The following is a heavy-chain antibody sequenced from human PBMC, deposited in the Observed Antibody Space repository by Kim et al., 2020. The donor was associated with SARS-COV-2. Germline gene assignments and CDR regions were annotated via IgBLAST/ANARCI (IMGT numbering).Heavy chain of an antibody. Sequence: KGQFTISRYNSKNTLYLQMNSLRAEDTAVYYCARDLPYDCGSGPIYGMDVWGQGTTVTVSS. J-gene: IGHJ6*02. D-gene: IGHD3-3*01. CDR3: ARDLPYDCGSGPIYGMDV. V-gene: IGHV3-30*07.